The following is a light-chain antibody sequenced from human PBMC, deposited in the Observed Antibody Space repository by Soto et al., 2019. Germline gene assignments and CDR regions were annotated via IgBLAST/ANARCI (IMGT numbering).Light chain of an antibody. Sequence: QSVLTQPPSVSGAPGQRVTISCTWSSSNIVSGYDVHWYQQLPGTAPKLLISGNSNRPSGVPDRFAGYKSGTSASLAITGLQAEYEAHYYCQSYHSSLGGWVFGGGTEPTVL. V-gene: IGLV1-40*01. CDR3: QSYHSSLGGWV. J-gene: IGLJ3*02. CDR1: SSNIVSGYD. CDR2: GNS.